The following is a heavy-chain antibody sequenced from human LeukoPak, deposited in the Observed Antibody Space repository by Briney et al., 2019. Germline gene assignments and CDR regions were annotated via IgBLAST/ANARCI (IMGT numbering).Heavy chain of an antibody. Sequence: SETLSLTCAVYVGSFSGYYWTWIRQAPGKGLEWIGEIDHSGSTKYNSSLKGRVTISVDTSKNQFSLKLTSVTAADTAVYYCARAGQSNWNYDYWGPGTLVTVSS. CDR3: ARAGQSNWNYDY. D-gene: IGHD1-7*01. J-gene: IGHJ4*02. CDR2: IDHSGST. CDR1: VGSFSGYY. V-gene: IGHV4-34*01.